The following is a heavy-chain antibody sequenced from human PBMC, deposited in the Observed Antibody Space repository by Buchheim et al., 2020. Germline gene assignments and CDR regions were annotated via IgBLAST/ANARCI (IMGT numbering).Heavy chain of an antibody. CDR2: ISSSSGTI. J-gene: IGHJ4*02. D-gene: IGHD2-15*01. V-gene: IGHV3-48*02. CDR3: ARRYCSGGSCYAGSFDC. CDR1: GFTFSTYS. Sequence: EVQVVESGGGLVQPGGSLRLSCAASGFTFSTYSMNWVRQAPGKGLEWVSYISSSSGTIYYADSVKSRFTISRDNAKNSLYLQMNNLRDEDTAVYYCARRYCSGGSCYAGSFDCWGQGTL.